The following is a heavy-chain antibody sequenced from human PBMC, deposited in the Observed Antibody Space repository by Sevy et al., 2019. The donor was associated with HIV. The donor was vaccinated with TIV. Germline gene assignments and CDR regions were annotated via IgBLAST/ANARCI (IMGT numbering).Heavy chain of an antibody. Sequence: GGSLRLSCAASGFRLGTSWMSWVRQAPGKGLEWVSYISNSGSAKYYSDSVRGRFTISRDNAKNSLYLQMNSLRAEDTAVYYCARDLPPSATTVAHFDYWGRGTLVTVSS. D-gene: IGHD4-17*01. J-gene: IGHJ4*02. CDR1: GFRLGTSW. CDR3: ARDLPPSATTVAHFDY. CDR2: ISNSGSAK. V-gene: IGHV3-48*03.